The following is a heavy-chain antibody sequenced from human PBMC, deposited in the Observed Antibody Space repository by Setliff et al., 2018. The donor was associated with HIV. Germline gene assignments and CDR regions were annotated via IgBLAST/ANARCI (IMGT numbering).Heavy chain of an antibody. CDR3: ARDTGVNVAPDGRGYHTFDF. J-gene: IGHJ3*01. CDR1: GSSISSNSY. D-gene: IGHD2-8*02. Sequence: PSETLSLTCSVSGSSISSNSYWWAWIRQPPGKGLEYIVTIYHRGGTFNNPSLKIRVVMSVDTSKNQFSLKLTSVTAADMATYYCARDTGVNVAPDGRGYHTFDFWGRGTMVTVSS. V-gene: IGHV4-38-2*02. CDR2: IYHRGGT.